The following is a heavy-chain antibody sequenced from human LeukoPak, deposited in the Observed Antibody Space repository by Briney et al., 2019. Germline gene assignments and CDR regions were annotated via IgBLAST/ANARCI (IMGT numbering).Heavy chain of an antibody. CDR3: VRWGTTEGAFDI. CDR1: GYTFTSYD. J-gene: IGHJ3*02. Sequence: GASVKVSRKASGYTFTSYDINWVRQATGQGLEWMGWMNPNSGNTGYAQKFQGRVTMTRNTSISTAYMELSSLRSEDTAVYYCVRWGTTEGAFDIWGQGTMVTVSS. V-gene: IGHV1-8*01. CDR2: MNPNSGNT. D-gene: IGHD1-7*01.